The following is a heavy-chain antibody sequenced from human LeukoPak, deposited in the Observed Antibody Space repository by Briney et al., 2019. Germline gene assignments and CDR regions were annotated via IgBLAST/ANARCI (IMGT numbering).Heavy chain of an antibody. Sequence: GGSLRLSCAASGFTFSSYWMHWVRQAPGKGLVWVSRINSDGSSTSYADSVKGRFTISRDNAKNSLYLQMNSLRAEDTAVYYCARDRVVATVYYYYYMDVWGKGTTVTVSS. CDR3: ARDRVVATVYYYYYMDV. CDR2: INSDGSST. CDR1: GFTFSSYW. V-gene: IGHV3-74*01. D-gene: IGHD5-12*01. J-gene: IGHJ6*03.